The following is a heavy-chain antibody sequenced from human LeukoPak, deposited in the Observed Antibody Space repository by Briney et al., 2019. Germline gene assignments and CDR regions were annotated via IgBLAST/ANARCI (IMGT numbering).Heavy chain of an antibody. Sequence: SETLSLTCTVSGGSTSSYYWSWIRQPPGKGLEWIGYIYTSGSTNYNPSPKSRVTISVDTSKNQFPPKLSSVTAADTAVYYCARLGGNLYYFDYWGQGTLVTVSS. CDR2: IYTSGST. CDR1: GGSTSSYY. J-gene: IGHJ4*02. CDR3: ARLGGNLYYFDY. V-gene: IGHV4-4*09. D-gene: IGHD3-16*01.